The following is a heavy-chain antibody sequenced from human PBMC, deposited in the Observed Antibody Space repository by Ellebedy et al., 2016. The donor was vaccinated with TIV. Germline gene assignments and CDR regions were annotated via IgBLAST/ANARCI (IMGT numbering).Heavy chain of an antibody. D-gene: IGHD3-16*02. Sequence: GESLKISCAASGFTVSSNYMTWVRQAPGKGLEWVSVIYSGGTTHYADSVKGRFTISRDKSKNTMYLQMNSLRAEDTAVYYCARGQLRLGELSLAPFDYWGQGTLVTVSS. CDR1: GFTVSSNY. V-gene: IGHV3-53*01. CDR2: IYSGGTT. CDR3: ARGQLRLGELSLAPFDY. J-gene: IGHJ4*02.